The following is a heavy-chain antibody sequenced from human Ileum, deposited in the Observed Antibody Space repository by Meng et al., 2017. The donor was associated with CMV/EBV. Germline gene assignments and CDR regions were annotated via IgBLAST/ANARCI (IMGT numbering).Heavy chain of an antibody. CDR3: ARVTSGTYYTHYYYGMDV. J-gene: IGHJ6*02. CDR2: IKQDGSEK. CDR1: GFTFSSYW. V-gene: IGHV3-7*04. Sequence: GESLKISCAASGFTFSSYWMSWVRQAPGKGLEWVANIKQDGSEKYYVDSVKDRFTISRDNAKNSLYLQMNSLRAEDSAVYYCARVTSGTYYTHYYYGMDVWGQGTTVTVSS. D-gene: IGHD1-26*01.